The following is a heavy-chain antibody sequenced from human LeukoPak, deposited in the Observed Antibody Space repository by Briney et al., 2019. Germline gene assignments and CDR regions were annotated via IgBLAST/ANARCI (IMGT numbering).Heavy chain of an antibody. Sequence: PGGPLRLSCAASGFTFSSYAMNWVRQAPGKGLEWVGRIKSKTDGGTTDYAAPVKGRFTISRDDSKNTLYLQMNSLKTEDTAVYYCTTWNGGSYSSWFDPWGQGTLVTVSS. V-gene: IGHV3-15*01. J-gene: IGHJ5*02. CDR1: GFTFSSYA. D-gene: IGHD1-26*01. CDR3: TTWNGGSYSSWFDP. CDR2: IKSKTDGGTT.